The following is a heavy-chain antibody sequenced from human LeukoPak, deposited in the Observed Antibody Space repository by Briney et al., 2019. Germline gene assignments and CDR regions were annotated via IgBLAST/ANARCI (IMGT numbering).Heavy chain of an antibody. CDR3: ARRLLTGYYEF. D-gene: IGHD3-9*01. CDR2: LYSGDTT. Sequence: GGSLRLSCAASGFTVSSTYMSWVRQAPGKGLEWVSALYSGDTTYYANSVKGRFTISRDNSKNMLYLQMNSLRVEDTAVYYCARRLLTGYYEFWGQGTLVTVSS. CDR1: GFTVSSTY. V-gene: IGHV3-66*01. J-gene: IGHJ4*02.